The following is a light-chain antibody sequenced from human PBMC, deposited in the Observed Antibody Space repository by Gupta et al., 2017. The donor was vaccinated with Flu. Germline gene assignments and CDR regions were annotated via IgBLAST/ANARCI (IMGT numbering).Light chain of an antibody. J-gene: IGKJ4*01. CDR1: QSVKGA. CDR2: DAS. CDR3: QQRADWPLT. Sequence: VLTQSPATLSLSPRERATLSCRASQSVKGALAWYQQKPGQAPRLLVYDASNRAAGIPVKFSGSGSGTDFTLTISNLEPEDFAVYYCQQRADWPLTFGGGTKVEIK. V-gene: IGKV3-11*01.